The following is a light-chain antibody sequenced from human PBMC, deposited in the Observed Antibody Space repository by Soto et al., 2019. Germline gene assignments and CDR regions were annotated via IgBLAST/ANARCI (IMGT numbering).Light chain of an antibody. V-gene: IGLV1-44*01. CDR1: SSNIGSNT. CDR2: SNN. CDR3: AAWDDSLNGAV. Sequence: VLTQPPSASGTPGQRVTISCSGSSSNIGSNTVNWYQQLPGTAPKLLIYSNNQRPSGVPDRFSGSKSGTSASLAISGLQSEDEADYYCAAWDDSLNGAVFGTGTKVTVL. J-gene: IGLJ1*01.